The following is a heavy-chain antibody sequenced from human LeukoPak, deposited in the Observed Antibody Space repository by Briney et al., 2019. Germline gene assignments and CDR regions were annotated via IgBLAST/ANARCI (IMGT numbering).Heavy chain of an antibody. D-gene: IGHD6-13*01. CDR1: GYTFAGYY. CDR3: ARGDSSSWYFDY. V-gene: IGHV1-2*02. J-gene: IGHJ4*02. CDR2: INPNSGGT. Sequence: ASVKVSCKASGYTFAGYYMHWVRQAPGQGLEWMGWINPNSGGTNYAQKFQGRVTMTRDTSISTAYMELSRLRSDDTAVYYCARGDSSSWYFDYWGQGTLVTVSS.